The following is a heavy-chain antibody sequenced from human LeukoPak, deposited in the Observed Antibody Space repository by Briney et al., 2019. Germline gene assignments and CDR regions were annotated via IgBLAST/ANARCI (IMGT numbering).Heavy chain of an antibody. CDR1: GNYW. CDR3: VSFYETY. Sequence: GGSLRLSCAASGNYWMHWVRQAPGQGLVWVSHINGDGSWTTYADSVKGRFTISKDNAKNTVYLQMNNLRAEDTAVYYCVSFYETYWGRGTLVTVSS. V-gene: IGHV3-74*01. D-gene: IGHD2-2*01. J-gene: IGHJ4*02. CDR2: INGDGSWT.